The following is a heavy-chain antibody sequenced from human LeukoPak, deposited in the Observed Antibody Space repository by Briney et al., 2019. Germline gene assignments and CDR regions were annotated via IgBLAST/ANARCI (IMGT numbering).Heavy chain of an antibody. CDR1: GFTFSSYA. CDR2: ISGSGGGT. CDR3: AKDRYSGSPYYFDY. J-gene: IGHJ4*02. Sequence: TGGSLRLSCAASGFTFSSYAMSWVRQAPGKGLEWVSGISGSGGGTYYADSVKGRFTISRDNSKNTLYLQMNSLRAEDTAVYYYAKDRYSGSPYYFDYWGQGTLVTVSS. V-gene: IGHV3-23*01. D-gene: IGHD1-26*01.